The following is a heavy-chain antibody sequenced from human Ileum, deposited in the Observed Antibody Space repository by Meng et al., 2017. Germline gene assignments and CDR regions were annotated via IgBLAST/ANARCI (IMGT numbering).Heavy chain of an antibody. CDR1: GFTFSNYP. Sequence: GGSLRLSCAASGFTFSNYPMSWVRQAPGKGLEWVSVISDSGGRTYYTDSVKGRFSISRDNSKNTLYLQMNGLRAEDTAIYYCAKGQTNSWYYFDYWGQGTLVTVSS. V-gene: IGHV3-23*01. CDR3: AKGQTNSWYYFDY. CDR2: ISDSGGRT. D-gene: IGHD6-13*01. J-gene: IGHJ4*02.